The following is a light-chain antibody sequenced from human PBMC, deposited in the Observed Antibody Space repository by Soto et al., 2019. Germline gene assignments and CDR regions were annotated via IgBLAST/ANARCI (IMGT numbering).Light chain of an antibody. CDR1: QDITRN. Sequence: DIQMTQSPSSLSASVGDRVTITCQASQDITRNLNWYQLKAGKAPKLLIYDASDLEPGVPSRFSGGGSGTDFTFTITSLEPEDIATYYCQQYDILPFTFGQGTRLEIK. CDR3: QQYDILPFT. CDR2: DAS. J-gene: IGKJ5*01. V-gene: IGKV1-33*01.